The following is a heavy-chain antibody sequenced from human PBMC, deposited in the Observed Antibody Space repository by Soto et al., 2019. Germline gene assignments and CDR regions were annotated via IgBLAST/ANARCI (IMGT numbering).Heavy chain of an antibody. Sequence: GGSLRLSCAASGFTFSRYWMNWVRQASGKGLEWVANIKQDGTEKNYVDSVKGRFTISRDNARKSLYLQMDSLRAEDTAVYFCARGDTPMITGMDSFDIWGQGTMVTVSS. D-gene: IGHD5-18*01. CDR2: IKQDGTEK. J-gene: IGHJ3*02. CDR1: GFTFSRYW. V-gene: IGHV3-7*01. CDR3: ARGDTPMITGMDSFDI.